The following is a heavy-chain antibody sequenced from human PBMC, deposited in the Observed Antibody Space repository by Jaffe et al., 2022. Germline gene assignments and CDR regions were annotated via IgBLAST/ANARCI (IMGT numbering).Heavy chain of an antibody. CDR2: IYHSGST. J-gene: IGHJ4*02. V-gene: IGHV4-38-2*01. D-gene: IGHD7-27*01. Sequence: QVQLQESGPGLVKPSETLSLTCAVSGYSISSGYYWGWIRQPPGKGLEWIGSIYHSGSTYYNPSLKSRVTISVDTSKNQFSLKLSSVTAADTAVYYCARLELGSKHDYWGQGTLVTVSS. CDR3: ARLELGSKHDY. CDR1: GYSISSGYY.